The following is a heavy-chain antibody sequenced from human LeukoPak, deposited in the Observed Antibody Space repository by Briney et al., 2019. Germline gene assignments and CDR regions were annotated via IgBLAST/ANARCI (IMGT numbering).Heavy chain of an antibody. D-gene: IGHD3-9*01. Sequence: GGSLRLSYAASGSTVSSSSMNCVRQTPGKGLEWLSYISTSSTTIFYADSVKGRFTISGDNSKNTLYLQMNSLRAEDTAVYYCAKDSQYYDILAGYSPYDCWGQGTLVTVSS. CDR1: GSTVSSSS. CDR3: AKDSQYYDILAGYSPYDC. J-gene: IGHJ4*02. CDR2: ISTSSTTI. V-gene: IGHV3-48*01.